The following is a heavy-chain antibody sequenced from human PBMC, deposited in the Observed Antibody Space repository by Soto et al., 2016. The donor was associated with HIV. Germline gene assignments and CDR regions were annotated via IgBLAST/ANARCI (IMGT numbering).Heavy chain of an antibody. CDR1: GFTFSNAW. Sequence: EVQLVESGGGLVKPGGSLRLSCAVSGFTFSNAWMSWVRQAPGKGLGWVGRIKSETDGGTTDYAAPVKGRFTISRDDSKNTLYLQMNSLKTEDTAVYYCTSHLYPTWGQGMLVTVSS. J-gene: IGHJ5*02. CDR2: IKSETDGGTT. D-gene: IGHD3-16*01. CDR3: TSHLYPT. V-gene: IGHV3-15*01.